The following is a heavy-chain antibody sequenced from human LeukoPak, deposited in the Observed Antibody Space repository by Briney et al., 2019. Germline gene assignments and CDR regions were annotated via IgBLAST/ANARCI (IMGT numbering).Heavy chain of an antibody. Sequence: SGTLSLTCAVSGGSISSNDWWTWVRQPPGKGLEWIGEIYHSGFTNYNPSLKSRVTISVDKPKNHFSLKLSSVTAADTAVYYWARASFTSHFDYWGQGTLVTVSS. D-gene: IGHD3-10*01. J-gene: IGHJ4*02. CDR2: IYHSGFT. CDR3: ARASFTSHFDY. CDR1: GGSISSNDW. V-gene: IGHV4-4*02.